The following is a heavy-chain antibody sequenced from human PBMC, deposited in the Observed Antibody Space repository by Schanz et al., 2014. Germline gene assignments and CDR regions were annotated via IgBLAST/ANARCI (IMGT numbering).Heavy chain of an antibody. V-gene: IGHV4-4*08. CDR3: ARDTTWRLDL. CDR1: GGSIRSYF. J-gene: IGHJ2*01. CDR2: VYTSGST. D-gene: IGHD1-1*01. Sequence: QVQLQESGPGLLKPSETLSLTCTVSGGSIRSYFWSWIRQPPGKGLEWIGRVYTSGSTNYNPSLKSRVTISLDTSKNQFSLTLTSLTAADTAVYYCARDTTWRLDLWGRGTLVTVSS.